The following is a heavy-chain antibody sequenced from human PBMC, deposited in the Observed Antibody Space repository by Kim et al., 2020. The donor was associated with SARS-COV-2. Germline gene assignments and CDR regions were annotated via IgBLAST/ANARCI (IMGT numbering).Heavy chain of an antibody. V-gene: IGHV3-23*01. Sequence: YADSAKGRFTISRDNSKNTLYLQLNSLRAEDTAVYYCAIVASKLRFLNFEYWGQGTLVTVSP. J-gene: IGHJ4*02. CDR3: AIVASKLRFLNFEY. D-gene: IGHD3-3*01.